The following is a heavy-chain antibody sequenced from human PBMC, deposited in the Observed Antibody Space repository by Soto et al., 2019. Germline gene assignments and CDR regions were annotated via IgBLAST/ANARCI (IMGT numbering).Heavy chain of an antibody. Sequence: SETLSLTCTISGGPINAHFWSWIRQPAGKGLEFIGHIYISGTTTYNPSLKSRVTLSIDPPKSQLSLKLSSVTAADTAVYYCARINGGSPDFWGQGTLVTVSS. CDR2: IYISGTT. CDR1: GGPINAHF. J-gene: IGHJ4*02. V-gene: IGHV4-4*07. CDR3: ARINGGSPDF. D-gene: IGHD2-15*01.